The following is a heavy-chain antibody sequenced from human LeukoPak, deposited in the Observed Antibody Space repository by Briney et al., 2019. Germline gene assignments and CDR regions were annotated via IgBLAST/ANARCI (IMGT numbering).Heavy chain of an antibody. Sequence: GGSLRLSFAASGLTLSNYAMSWVRPAPGKGLEWVSAISGSGGTTYYADSVKGRFTISRDNSKNTLYLQMNSLRAEDTAVYYCAKRGLRLAPDFDYWGQGTLVTVSS. CDR2: ISGSGGTT. V-gene: IGHV3-23*01. D-gene: IGHD5/OR15-5a*01. CDR3: AKRGLRLAPDFDY. J-gene: IGHJ4*02. CDR1: GLTLSNYA.